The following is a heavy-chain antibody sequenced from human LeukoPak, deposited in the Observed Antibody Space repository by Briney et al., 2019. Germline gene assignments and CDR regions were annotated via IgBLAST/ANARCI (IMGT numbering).Heavy chain of an antibody. CDR1: GGSFSGYY. CDR3: ARAPHYYDSSGYYYVLDY. Sequence: SETLSLTCAVYGGSFSGYYWSWIRQPPGKGLEWIGEINHSGSTNYNPSLKSRVTISVDTSKNQFSLKLSSVTAADTAVYYCARAPHYYDSSGYYYVLDYWGQGTLVTVSS. D-gene: IGHD3-22*01. J-gene: IGHJ4*02. V-gene: IGHV4-34*01. CDR2: INHSGST.